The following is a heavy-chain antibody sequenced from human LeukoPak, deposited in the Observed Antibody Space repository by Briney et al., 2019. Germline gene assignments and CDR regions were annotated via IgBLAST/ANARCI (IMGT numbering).Heavy chain of an antibody. CDR3: VQNIPGTIEH. J-gene: IGHJ1*01. V-gene: IGHV4-39*01. CDR1: GGSIRSSSYY. D-gene: IGHD1-7*01. CDR2: IYPTWTT. Sequence: SETLSLTCTVSGGSIRSSSYYWGWLRQPPGKGLECVGNIYPTWTTYYNPSLKIRVTISIDTSKSQFSLRLSSVTAADTAVYYCVQNIPGTIEHWGQGTLVTVSS.